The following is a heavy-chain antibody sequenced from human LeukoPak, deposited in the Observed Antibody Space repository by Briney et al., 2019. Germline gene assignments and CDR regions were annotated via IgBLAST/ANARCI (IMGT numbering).Heavy chain of an antibody. CDR2: IYYSGST. D-gene: IGHD7-27*01. CDR3: ARRGNWGFFDY. J-gene: IGHJ4*02. V-gene: IGHV4-59*08. Sequence: PSETLSLTCTVSGDSISSYYWSWIRQPPGKGLEWIGYIYYSGSTNYNPSLKSRVTISVDTSKNQFSLKLTSVTAADTAVYYCARRGNWGFFDYWGQGILVSVSS. CDR1: GDSISSYY.